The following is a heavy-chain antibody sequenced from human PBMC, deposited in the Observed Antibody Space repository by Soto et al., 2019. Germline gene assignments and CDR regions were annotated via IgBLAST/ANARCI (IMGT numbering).Heavy chain of an antibody. CDR2: ISYDGSNK. CDR1: GFTFSSYG. V-gene: IGHV3-30*18. D-gene: IGHD1-7*01. Sequence: QVELVESGGGVVQPGRSLRLSCAASGFTFSSYGMHWVRQAPGKVLEGVTFISYDGSNKYYADSVKGRFTISRDNSKNTLDLQMDSLRAEDTAVYYCAKDTRYNWKYGYLDDWGKGTLVTVSS. CDR3: AKDTRYNWKYGYLDD. J-gene: IGHJ4*02.